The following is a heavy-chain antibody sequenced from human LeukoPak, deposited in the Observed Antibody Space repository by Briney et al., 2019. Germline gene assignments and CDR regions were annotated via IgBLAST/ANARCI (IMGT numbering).Heavy chain of an antibody. V-gene: IGHV3-74*01. D-gene: IGHD3-22*01. CDR1: GVTLSPYG. CDR3: ARSANYFDTSGQDY. Sequence: QPGMSLRLSCAASGVTLSPYGMHWVRQAPGKGLVWVSRTNRDDSDTSYADSVKGRFTISRDKAKSTLYLQMNSLRVEDTAVYYCARSANYFDTSGQDYWGQGTLVTVSS. J-gene: IGHJ4*02. CDR2: TNRDDSDT.